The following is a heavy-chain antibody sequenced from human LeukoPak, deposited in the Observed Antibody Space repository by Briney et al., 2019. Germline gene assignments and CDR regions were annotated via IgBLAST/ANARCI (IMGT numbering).Heavy chain of an antibody. CDR2: ISYDGSNK. J-gene: IGHJ5*02. CDR1: GFTFSSYG. D-gene: IGHD2-15*01. V-gene: IGHV3-30*18. CDR3: AKEGGHRNWFDP. Sequence: GGSLRLSCAASGFTFSSYGMHWVRQAPGKGLEWVAVISYDGSNKYYAGSVKGRFTISRDNSKNTLYLQMNSLRAEDTAVYYCAKEGGHRNWFDPWGQGTLATVSS.